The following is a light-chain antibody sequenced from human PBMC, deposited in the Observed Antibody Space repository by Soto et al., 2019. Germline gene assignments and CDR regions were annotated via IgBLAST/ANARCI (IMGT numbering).Light chain of an antibody. CDR2: SAS. Sequence: EIVLTQFPGTLSLSPGERATLSCRASQSLHSNAIVWYQQKPGQAPRLLISSASRRATGIPDRFSGSGSGTDFTLTISRLDTEDFAVYYCHQSGISPLTFGPGTRVDGK. CDR1: QSLHSNA. CDR3: HQSGISPLT. J-gene: IGKJ3*01. V-gene: IGKV3-20*01.